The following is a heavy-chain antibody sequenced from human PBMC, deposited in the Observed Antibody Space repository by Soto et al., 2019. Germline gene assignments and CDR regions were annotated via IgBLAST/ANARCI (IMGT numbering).Heavy chain of an antibody. V-gene: IGHV1-69*13. D-gene: IGHD3-10*01. Sequence: SVKGSCQAAGGTFSRYAFSWVRQAPGQGLEWMGGIVPIYGTRGFAQKFQGRLTITADEPTRTAYMELSSLRSEDTAVYDCARDLDYYGTGSLHYDGMRFWARGTSDIVSS. CDR2: IVPIYGTR. CDR3: ARDLDYYGTGSLHYDGMRF. CDR1: GGTFSRYA. J-gene: IGHJ6*04.